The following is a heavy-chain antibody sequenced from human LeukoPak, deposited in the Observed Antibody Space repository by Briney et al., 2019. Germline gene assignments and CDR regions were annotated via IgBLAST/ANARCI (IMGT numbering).Heavy chain of an antibody. CDR2: ISSSSSTI. CDR1: GFTFSSYS. CDR3: ARAGTSGYSIRYYFDY. D-gene: IGHD3-3*01. J-gene: IGHJ4*02. Sequence: GGSLRLSCAASGFTFSSYSINWVRQAPGKGLEWVSYISSSSSTIYYADSVKGRFTISRDNAKNSLYLQMNSLRAEDTAVYYCARAGTSGYSIRYYFDYWGQGTLVTVSS. V-gene: IGHV3-48*01.